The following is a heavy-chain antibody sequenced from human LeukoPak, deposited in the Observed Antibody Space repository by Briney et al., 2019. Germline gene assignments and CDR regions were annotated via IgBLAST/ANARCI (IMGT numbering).Heavy chain of an antibody. J-gene: IGHJ5*02. D-gene: IGHD4/OR15-4a*01. CDR2: IYDSGST. Sequence: PSETLSLTCSVSGASIRDDYWSWLRQSPGKGLEWIGFIYDSGSTDYNPSLKSRVTISVDTSKNQFSLRLTSMTAADTAVYYCARSPPRGAWFDPWGQGKQVIVSS. CDR3: ARSPPRGAWFDP. CDR1: GASIRDDY. V-gene: IGHV4-4*09.